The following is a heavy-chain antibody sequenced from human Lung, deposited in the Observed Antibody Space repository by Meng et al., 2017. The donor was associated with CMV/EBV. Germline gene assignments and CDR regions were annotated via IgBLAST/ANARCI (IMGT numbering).Heavy chain of an antibody. J-gene: IGHJ5*02. D-gene: IGHD3-3*01. V-gene: IGHV5-51*01. Sequence: GEXXKISCKTSGYAFTTYWVGWVRQKPGKGLEWMGIINPADSNTRYSPSFQGQVTISADKSTSTAYLQWSSLRASDTAMYYCVRGTLRFLEWFEGGWFDPWGQGNXVTVSS. CDR1: GYAFTTYW. CDR2: INPADSNT. CDR3: VRGTLRFLEWFEGGWFDP.